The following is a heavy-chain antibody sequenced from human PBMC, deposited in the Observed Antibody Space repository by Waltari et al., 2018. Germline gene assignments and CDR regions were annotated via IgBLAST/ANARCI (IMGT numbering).Heavy chain of an antibody. CDR1: GGSFSGYY. Sequence: QVQLQQWGAGLLKPSETLSLTCAVYGGSFSGYYWSWIRQPPGKGLEWIGEINHSGSTNYNPSLESRVTISVDTSKNQFSLKLSSVTAADTAVYYCARGISGYSYGHWFDPWGQGTLVTVSS. CDR3: ARGISGYSYGHWFDP. V-gene: IGHV4-34*01. D-gene: IGHD5-18*01. J-gene: IGHJ5*02. CDR2: INHSGST.